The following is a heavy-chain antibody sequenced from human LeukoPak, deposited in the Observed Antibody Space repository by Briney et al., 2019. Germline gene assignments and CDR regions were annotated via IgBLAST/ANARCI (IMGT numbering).Heavy chain of an antibody. CDR3: ARDSHQLLVGGGY. D-gene: IGHD2-2*01. CDR1: GFTFSSYS. V-gene: IGHV3-48*01. J-gene: IGHJ4*02. CDR2: ISSSSSTI. Sequence: GGSLRLSCAASGFTFSSYSMNWVRQAPGKGLEWVSYISSSSSTIYYADSVKGRFTISRDNAKNSLYLQMNSLRAEDTAVYYCARDSHQLLVGGGYWGQGTLVTVSS.